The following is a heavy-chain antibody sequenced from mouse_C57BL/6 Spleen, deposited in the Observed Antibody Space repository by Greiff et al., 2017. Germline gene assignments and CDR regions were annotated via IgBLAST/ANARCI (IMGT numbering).Heavy chain of an antibody. D-gene: IGHD2-4*01. Sequence: QVQLQQSGAELVRPGASVTLSCKASGYTITDYEMHWVKQTPVHGLEWIGAIDPETGGTAYTQNFQGKAILTADKSSSTAYMELRSLTSEDSAFYYCTRRGSYEYEVSMAMDYWGQGTSVTVSA. V-gene: IGHV1-15*01. CDR1: GYTITDYE. J-gene: IGHJ4*01. CDR3: TRRGSYEYEVSMAMDY. CDR2: IDPETGGT.